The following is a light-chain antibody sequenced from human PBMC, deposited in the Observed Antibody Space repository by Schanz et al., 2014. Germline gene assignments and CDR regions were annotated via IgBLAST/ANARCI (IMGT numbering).Light chain of an antibody. J-gene: IGKJ5*01. CDR3: QQRANWPRT. V-gene: IGKV3D-20*02. CDR1: QGVTSRY. CDR2: GAS. Sequence: EIVLTQSPGTLSLSPGERATLSCRASQGVTSRYLAWYQQKPGQAPRLLIYGASSRATGIPDRFSGSGSGTDFTLTISSLEPEDFAVYYCQQRANWPRTFGQGTRLEIK.